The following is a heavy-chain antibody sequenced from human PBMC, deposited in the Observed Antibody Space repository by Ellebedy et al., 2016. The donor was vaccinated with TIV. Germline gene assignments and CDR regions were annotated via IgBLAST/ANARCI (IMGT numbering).Heavy chain of an antibody. CDR3: AKDLALGVNGMDV. CDR2: IRYDGTNK. V-gene: IGHV3-30*02. D-gene: IGHD3-3*01. Sequence: PGGSLRLSCAASGFSFRSYWMTWVRQAPGKGLEWVTFIRYDGTNKYYADSVKGRFTVSRDNSKKTLYLQMNSLRAEDTAVYYCAKDLALGVNGMDVWGQGTTVTVSS. J-gene: IGHJ6*02. CDR1: GFSFRSYW.